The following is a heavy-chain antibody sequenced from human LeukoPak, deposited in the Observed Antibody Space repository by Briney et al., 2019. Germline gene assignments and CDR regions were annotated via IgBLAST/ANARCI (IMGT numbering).Heavy chain of an antibody. CDR3: AKDLPDDAFDI. CDR1: GFTFSSYG. Sequence: GGSLRLSCAASGFTFSSYGMHWVRQAPGKGLEWVAVISYDGSNKYYADSVKGRFTISRDNSKNTLYLQMNSLRAEDTAMYYCAKDLPDDAFDIWGQGTMVTVSS. J-gene: IGHJ3*02. CDR2: ISYDGSNK. D-gene: IGHD5/OR15-5a*01. V-gene: IGHV3-30*18.